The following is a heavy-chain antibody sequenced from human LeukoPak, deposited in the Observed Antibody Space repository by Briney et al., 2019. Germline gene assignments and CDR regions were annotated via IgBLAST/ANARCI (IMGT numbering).Heavy chain of an antibody. CDR1: GFTVNSNY. D-gene: IGHD2-2*01. CDR3: ARDLMGCSSTSYYERFDY. V-gene: IGHV3-66*02. J-gene: IGHJ4*02. CDR2: IYSGGST. Sequence: GGSLRLSCAASGFTVNSNYMSWVRQAPGKGLEWVSVIYSGGSTYYADSVKGRFTISRDNSKNTLYLQMNSLRAEDTAVYYCARDLMGCSSTSYYERFDYWGQGTLVTVSS.